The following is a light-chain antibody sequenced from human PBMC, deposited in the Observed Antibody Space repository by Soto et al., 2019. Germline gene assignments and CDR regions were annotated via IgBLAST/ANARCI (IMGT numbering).Light chain of an antibody. CDR2: DAS. Sequence: IVMTPSPATLSVSPVERATLSCRASRGISSNLAWYQQKPGQAPRLLIYDASTRATGIPARFSGSGSGTEFTLTISSLQSEDFAVYYCQQCDSYSFGQGTKVDIK. CDR3: QQCDSYS. V-gene: IGKV3-15*01. J-gene: IGKJ1*01. CDR1: RGISSN.